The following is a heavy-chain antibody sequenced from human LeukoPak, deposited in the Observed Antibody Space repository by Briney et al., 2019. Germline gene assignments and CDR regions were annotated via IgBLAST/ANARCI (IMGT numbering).Heavy chain of an antibody. V-gene: IGHV1-24*01. J-gene: IGHJ4*02. D-gene: IGHD1-20*01. CDR3: ATLGITGTTWGDY. CDR2: FDPEDGET. Sequence: ASVKVSCKVFGYTLTELSMHWVRQAPGKGLEWMGGFDPEDGETIYAQKFQGRVTMTEDTSTDTAYMELSSLRSEDTAVYYCATLGITGTTWGDYWGQGTLVTVSS. CDR1: GYTLTELS.